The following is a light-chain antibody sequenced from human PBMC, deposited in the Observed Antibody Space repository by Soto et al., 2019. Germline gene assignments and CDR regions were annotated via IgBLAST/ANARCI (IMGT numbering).Light chain of an antibody. V-gene: IGLV2-14*03. CDR2: GVS. CDR1: SSDIGDYDY. CDR3: SSYTTRTTLACV. Sequence: QSALTQPASVSGSPGQSITISCTGTSSDIGDYDYVSWYQQHPGKAPKLMIYGVSNRPSGVSSRFSGSKSGITASLTISGLQAEDEADYYCSSYTTRTTLACVFGSGTKVTVL. J-gene: IGLJ1*01.